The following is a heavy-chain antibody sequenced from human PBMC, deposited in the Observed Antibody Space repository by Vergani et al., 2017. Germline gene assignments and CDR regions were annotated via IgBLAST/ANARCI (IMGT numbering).Heavy chain of an antibody. V-gene: IGHV4-39*07. CDR2: IYYSGTT. CDR3: ARVDTQVPATSHFYYIDV. J-gene: IGHJ6*03. CDR1: GGSISSSSHF. D-gene: IGHD2-2*01. Sequence: QLQLHKSGPGLVTPSETLSLTCTLSGGSISSSSHFWGWLRQTPGKGLEWIGRIYYSGTTYDNPYLRSRLTISVDTSQHPFSLKLRSVTAADTAVYYCARVDTQVPATSHFYYIDVWGKGTTVVGSS.